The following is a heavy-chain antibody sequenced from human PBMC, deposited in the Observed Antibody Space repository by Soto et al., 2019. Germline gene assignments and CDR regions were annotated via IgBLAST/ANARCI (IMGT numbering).Heavy chain of an antibody. CDR2: ISGSGGST. Sequence: GGSLRLSCAASGFTFSTYAMSWVRQAPGKGLEWVSAISGSGGSTYYADSVKGRFTISRDNSKNTLYLQMNSLRAEDTAVYYCARYYDFWSGYSPGRGYYYYYGMDVWGQGTTVTVSS. J-gene: IGHJ6*02. V-gene: IGHV3-23*01. D-gene: IGHD3-3*01. CDR3: ARYYDFWSGYSPGRGYYYYYGMDV. CDR1: GFTFSTYA.